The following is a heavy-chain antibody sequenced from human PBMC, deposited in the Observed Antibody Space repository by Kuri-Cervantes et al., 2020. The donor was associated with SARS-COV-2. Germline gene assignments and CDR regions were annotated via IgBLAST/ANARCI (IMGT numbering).Heavy chain of an antibody. Sequence: SLKISCAASGFTFDDYAMHWVRQAPGKGLEWVSGISWNSGSIGYADSVKGRFTISRDNAKNSLYLQMNSLRAEDTAVYYCARDLGEWELLGFDYWGRGALVTVSS. V-gene: IGHV3-9*01. CDR2: ISWNSGSI. CDR3: ARDLGEWELLGFDY. D-gene: IGHD1-26*01. CDR1: GFTFDDYA. J-gene: IGHJ4*02.